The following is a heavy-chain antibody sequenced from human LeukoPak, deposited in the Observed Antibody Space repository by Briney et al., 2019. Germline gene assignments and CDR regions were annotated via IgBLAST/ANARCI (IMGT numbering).Heavy chain of an antibody. CDR2: IWYDGSEK. CDR3: ARYGSGKTIDY. Sequence: PGGSLRLSCAASGFTFSSYGIHWVRQAPGKGLEWVAVIWYDGSEKYYADSVKGRFTISRDNSKNTVYLQMNSLRAEDTAVYYCARYGSGKTIDYWGQGTLVTVSS. D-gene: IGHD3-10*01. J-gene: IGHJ4*02. CDR1: GFTFSSYG. V-gene: IGHV3-33*01.